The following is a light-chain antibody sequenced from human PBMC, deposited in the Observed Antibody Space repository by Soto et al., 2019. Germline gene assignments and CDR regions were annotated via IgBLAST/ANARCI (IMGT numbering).Light chain of an antibody. CDR3: QHYNSYSES. Sequence: GDRVTITCRASQTISSWWAWYQQKPGKAPKLLIYKASTLKSGVPSRFSGSGSGTEFTLTISSLQPDDFATYYCQHYNSYSESFGQGTKVELK. V-gene: IGKV1-5*03. CDR2: KAS. CDR1: QTISSW. J-gene: IGKJ1*01.